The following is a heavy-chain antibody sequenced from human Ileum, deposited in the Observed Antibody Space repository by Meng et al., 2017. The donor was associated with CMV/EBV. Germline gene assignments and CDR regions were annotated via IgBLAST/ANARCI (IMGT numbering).Heavy chain of an antibody. V-gene: IGHV4-31*03. CDR1: GYSISSGYY. CDR2: IYYSGST. CDR3: ARVSHVDTAMAFDY. Sequence: LRLSCTVSGYSISSGYYWTWIRQHPGKGLEWIGYIYYSGSTYYNPSLKSRVTISVDTSKNQFSLKLSSVTAADTAVYYCARVSHVDTAMAFDYWGQGTLVTVSS. J-gene: IGHJ4*02. D-gene: IGHD5-18*01.